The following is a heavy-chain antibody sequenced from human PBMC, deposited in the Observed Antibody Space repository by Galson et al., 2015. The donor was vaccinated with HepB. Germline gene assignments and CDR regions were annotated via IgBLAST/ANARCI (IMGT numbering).Heavy chain of an antibody. CDR3: AKDGSGYSSGYPEYYFDY. V-gene: IGHV3-23*01. J-gene: IGHJ4*02. CDR2: ISGSGGST. D-gene: IGHD6-19*01. Sequence: LRLSCAASGFTFSSYAMSWVRQAPGKGLEWVSAISGSGGSTYYADSVKGRFTISSDNSKNTLYLQMNSLRAEDTAVYYCAKDGSGYSSGYPEYYFDYWGQGTLVTVSS. CDR1: GFTFSSYA.